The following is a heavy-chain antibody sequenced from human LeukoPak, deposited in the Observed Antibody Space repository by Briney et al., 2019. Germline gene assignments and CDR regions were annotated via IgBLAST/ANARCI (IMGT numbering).Heavy chain of an antibody. CDR3: AKALGGYDFDY. Sequence: PGGSLRLSCAASGFTFRSYGMSWGRQAPGKGLEWVSSLSGSGGSTYYADSVKGRFTISRDNSKNTLFLHMNSLRAEDTAVYYCAKALGGYDFDYWGQGTLVTVSS. CDR2: LSGSGGST. CDR1: GFTFRSYG. J-gene: IGHJ4*02. V-gene: IGHV3-23*01. D-gene: IGHD3-16*01.